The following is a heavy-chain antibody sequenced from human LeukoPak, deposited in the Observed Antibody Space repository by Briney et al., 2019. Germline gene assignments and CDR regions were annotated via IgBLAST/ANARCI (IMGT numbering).Heavy chain of an antibody. J-gene: IGHJ4*02. D-gene: IGHD3-10*01. CDR1: GYTFTSYG. CDR2: ISAYNGNT. CDR3: ERRVAMVRGVNPFDY. Sequence: ASLKVSCKAPGYTFTSYGISWVRQALGQGLERMGWISAYNGNTNYAQKLQGIDTLTTDTFTSTAYIDLRSLRSDNTAVYFCERRVAMVRGVNPFDYWGQGTLVTVSS. V-gene: IGHV1-18*01.